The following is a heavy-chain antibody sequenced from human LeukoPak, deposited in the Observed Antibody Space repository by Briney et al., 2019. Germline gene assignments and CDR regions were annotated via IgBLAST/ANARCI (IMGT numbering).Heavy chain of an antibody. CDR1: GLTFSSYG. V-gene: IGHV3-23*01. Sequence: PGGSLRLSCEASGLTFSSYGMSWVRQAPGKGLQWVSAITGDGTTTYYADSVKGRFTISRDNSKNMLYLQMSSLRAEYTAVYYCAKMQGYFDYWGQGTLVPVSS. J-gene: IGHJ4*02. CDR3: AKMQGYFDY. CDR2: ITGDGTTT.